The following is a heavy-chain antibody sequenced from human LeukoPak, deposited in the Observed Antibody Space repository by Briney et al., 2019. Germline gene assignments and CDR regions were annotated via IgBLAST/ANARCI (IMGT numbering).Heavy chain of an antibody. CDR3: AREQYYYDSSGYYSKGAFDI. V-gene: IGHV4-30-2*01. D-gene: IGHD3-22*01. Sequence: SQTLSLTCAVSGGSISSGGYSWSWIRQPPGKGLEWIGYIYHSGSTYYNPSLKSRVTISVDRSKNQFSLKLSSVTAADTAVYYCAREQYYYDSSGYYSKGAFDIWGQGTMVTVSS. CDR1: GGSISSGGYS. CDR2: IYHSGST. J-gene: IGHJ3*02.